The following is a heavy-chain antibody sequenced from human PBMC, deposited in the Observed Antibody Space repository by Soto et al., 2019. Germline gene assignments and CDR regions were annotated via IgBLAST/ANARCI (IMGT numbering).Heavy chain of an antibody. CDR3: ATEWIQLWLRGYYGMDV. V-gene: IGHV4-39*01. CDR1: SGSISSSSYY. CDR2: IYYTGST. D-gene: IGHD5-18*01. J-gene: IGHJ6*02. Sequence: PSETLSLTCTVSSGSISSSSYYWGWIRQPPGKGLEWIGSIYYTGSTYYNPSLKSRVTISVDTSKNQFSLKLSSVTAADTAVYYCATEWIQLWLRGYYGMDVWGQGTTVTVSS.